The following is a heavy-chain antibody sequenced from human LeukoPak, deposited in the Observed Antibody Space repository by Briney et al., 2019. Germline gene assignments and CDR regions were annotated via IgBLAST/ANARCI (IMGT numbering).Heavy chain of an antibody. J-gene: IGHJ4*02. Sequence: GEXLKISCKGSGYRFTSYWIGWVRQMPGKGLEWMGIIYPGDSDTRYSPSFQGQVTISADKSISTAYLQWSSLKASDTAMYYCARHGKADSSGIDYWGQGTLVTVSS. CDR1: GYRFTSYW. CDR3: ARHGKADSSGIDY. V-gene: IGHV5-51*01. CDR2: IYPGDSDT. D-gene: IGHD6-19*01.